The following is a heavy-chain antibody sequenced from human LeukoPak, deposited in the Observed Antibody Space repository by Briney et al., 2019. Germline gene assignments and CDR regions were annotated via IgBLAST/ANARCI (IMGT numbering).Heavy chain of an antibody. CDR1: GYTFTSYG. J-gene: IGHJ4*02. D-gene: IGHD2-2*01. V-gene: IGHV1-18*01. CDR3: ARDLRDIVVVPAAIYYFDY. Sequence: GASVKVSCKASGYTFTSYGISWVRQAPGQGLEWMGWISAYNGNTNYAQKLQGRVTITTDTSTSTAYMELRSLRSDDTAVYYCARDLRDIVVVPAAIYYFDYWGQGTLVTVSS. CDR2: ISAYNGNT.